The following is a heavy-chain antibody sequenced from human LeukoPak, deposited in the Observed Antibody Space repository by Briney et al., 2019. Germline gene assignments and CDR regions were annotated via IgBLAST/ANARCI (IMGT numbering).Heavy chain of an antibody. CDR2: INPNSGGT. V-gene: IGHV1-2*06. CDR1: GYTFINFA. D-gene: IGHD2-8*01. Sequence: GASVKVSCKASGYTFINFAMHWVRQAPGQGLEWMGRINPNSGGTNYAQKFQGRVTMTRDTSISTAYMELSRLRSDDTAVYYCARSDCTNGVCWSTYYYGMDVWGQGTTVTVSS. J-gene: IGHJ6*02. CDR3: ARSDCTNGVCWSTYYYGMDV.